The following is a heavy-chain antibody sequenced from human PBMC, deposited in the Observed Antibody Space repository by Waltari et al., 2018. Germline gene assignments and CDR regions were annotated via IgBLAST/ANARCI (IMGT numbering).Heavy chain of an antibody. Sequence: QVQLVQSGAEVKKPGASVTFSCKASGYTFTSYDINWVRQATGQGLEWMGWMNPNSGNTGYAQKFQGRVTITRNTSISTAYMELSSLRSEDTAVYYCARGEDYLGAFDIWGQGTMVTVSS. D-gene: IGHD4-17*01. CDR2: MNPNSGNT. J-gene: IGHJ3*02. V-gene: IGHV1-8*03. CDR3: ARGEDYLGAFDI. CDR1: GYTFTSYD.